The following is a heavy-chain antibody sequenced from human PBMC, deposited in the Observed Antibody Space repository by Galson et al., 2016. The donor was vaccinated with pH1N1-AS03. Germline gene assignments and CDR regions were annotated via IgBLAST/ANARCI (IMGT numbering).Heavy chain of an antibody. CDR3: ARGRYSAFDI. CDR2: TYRRSKWYN. V-gene: IGHV6-1*01. Sequence: CAISGDSVSSNIDAWNWIRQSPSGGLEWLGRTYRRSKWYNDYAVSVKSRITINPDTSKNQFNLQLNSVTPEDKAVYYCARGRYSAFDIWGQGTMVTVSS. CDR1: GDSVSSNIDA. J-gene: IGHJ3*02. D-gene: IGHD1-1*01.